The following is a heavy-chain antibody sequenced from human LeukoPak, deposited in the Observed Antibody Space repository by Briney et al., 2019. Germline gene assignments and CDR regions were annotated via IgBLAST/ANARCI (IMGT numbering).Heavy chain of an antibody. V-gene: IGHV1-69*13. CDR2: IIPIFGTA. D-gene: IGHD2-15*01. J-gene: IGHJ6*04. CDR1: GGTLSSYA. CDR3: ARHPGYCSGGSCYYYYYYGMDV. Sequence: SVKVSCKASGGTLSSYAISWVRQAPGQGLEWMGGIIPIFGTANYAQKLQGRVTITADESTSTAYMELSSLRSEDTAVYYCARHPGYCSGGSCYYYYYYGMDVWGKGTTVTVSS.